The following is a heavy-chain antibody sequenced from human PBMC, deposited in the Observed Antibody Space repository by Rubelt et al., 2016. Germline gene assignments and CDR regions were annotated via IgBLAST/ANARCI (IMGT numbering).Heavy chain of an antibody. D-gene: IGHD6-6*01. CDR3: ARGSSSSEDYFDY. Sequence: QVQLVESGGGVVQPGRSLRLSCAASGFTFSSYGMHWVRQAPGKGLEWVAVISYDGSNKYYADSVKGPFTSYRDNAKNSLYLQMNSLRAEDTAVYYCARGSSSSEDYFDYWGQGTLVTVSS. CDR2: ISYDGSNK. CDR1: GFTFSSYG. V-gene: IGHV3-33*05. J-gene: IGHJ4*02.